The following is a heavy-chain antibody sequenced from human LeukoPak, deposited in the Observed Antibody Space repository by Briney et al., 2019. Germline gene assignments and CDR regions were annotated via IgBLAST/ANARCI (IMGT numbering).Heavy chain of an antibody. D-gene: IGHD2-15*01. Sequence: QSSQTLSLTCTVSGGSIRNGDYSWGWIRQPPGKGLEWIGYIYHNGTAYYNPSLRSQVAISVDTSKNQFSLKLTSVTAADTAVYYCARGYCSGARCYYPWGQGTLVTVSS. V-gene: IGHV4-30-2*05. CDR1: GGSIRNGDYS. CDR3: ARGYCSGARCYYP. CDR2: IYHNGTA. J-gene: IGHJ5*02.